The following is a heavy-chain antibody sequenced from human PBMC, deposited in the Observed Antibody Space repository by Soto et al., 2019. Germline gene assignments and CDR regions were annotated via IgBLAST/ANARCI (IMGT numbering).Heavy chain of an antibody. CDR1: GYSFASYW. J-gene: IGHJ6*02. D-gene: IGHD6-6*01. Sequence: GESLKISCQGSGYSFASYWIGWVRQMPGKDLEWMAIIYPGDSDTRYSPSFQGQVTISADKSLRTAYLQWTSLKASDTALYYCARTRSFTLGFYYDGMDVWGQGTTVTVSS. CDR2: IYPGDSDT. CDR3: ARTRSFTLGFYYDGMDV. V-gene: IGHV5-51*01.